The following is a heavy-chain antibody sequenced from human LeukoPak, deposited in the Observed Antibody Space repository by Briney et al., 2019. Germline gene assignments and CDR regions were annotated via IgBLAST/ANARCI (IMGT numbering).Heavy chain of an antibody. J-gene: IGHJ4*02. CDR1: GFSVSNNY. CDR2: IYTGGST. D-gene: IGHD3-22*01. Sequence: GGSLRLSCAASGFSVSNNYMSWVRQAPGQGLEWVSVIYTGGSTHYADSVKGRFIISRDNSKNTLYLQINSLRADDTAVYFCARRAGALYYYDTSGPFDHWGRGTLVTVSS. CDR3: ARRAGALYYYDTSGPFDH. V-gene: IGHV3-53*01.